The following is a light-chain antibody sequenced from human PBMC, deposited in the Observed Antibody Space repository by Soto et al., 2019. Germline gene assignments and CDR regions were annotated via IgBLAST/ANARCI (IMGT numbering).Light chain of an antibody. Sequence: IVLTQSPGILSLSPGERATLSCRASQSVGRRYLAWYQQKPDQAPMLLIYDTSERASDIPDRFSGSGSGTDFTLTISRLVPEDFAVYYCQYQGTFGGGTKVEIK. J-gene: IGKJ4*01. CDR1: QSVGRRY. V-gene: IGKV3-20*01. CDR3: QYQGT. CDR2: DTS.